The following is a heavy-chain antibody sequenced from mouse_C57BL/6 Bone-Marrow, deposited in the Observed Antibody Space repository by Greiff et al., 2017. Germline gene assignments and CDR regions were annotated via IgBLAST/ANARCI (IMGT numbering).Heavy chain of an antibody. Sequence: VQLKESGAELVRPGASVKLSCTASGFNIKDDYMHWVKQRPEQGLEWIGWIDPENGDTEYASKFQGKATITADTSSNTAYLRLSSLTSEDTAVYYCTPYGKFDYWGQGTTLTVSS. CDR3: TPYGKFDY. J-gene: IGHJ2*01. D-gene: IGHD2-1*01. CDR2: IDPENGDT. CDR1: GFNIKDDY. V-gene: IGHV14-4*01.